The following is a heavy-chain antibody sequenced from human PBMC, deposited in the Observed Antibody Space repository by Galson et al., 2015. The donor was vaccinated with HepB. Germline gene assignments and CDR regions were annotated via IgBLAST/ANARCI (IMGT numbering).Heavy chain of an antibody. CDR1: GFSLSTSGMC. V-gene: IGHV2-70*11. CDR2: IGWDDDK. Sequence: PALVKPTQTLTLTCTFSGFSLSTSGMCVSWIRQPPGKALEWLARIGWDDDKYYSTSLKTRLTISKDTSKNQVVLTMTNMDPVDTATYYCARMIIAVAGTGLDYWGQGTLVTVSS. CDR3: ARMIIAVAGTGLDY. J-gene: IGHJ4*02. D-gene: IGHD6-19*01.